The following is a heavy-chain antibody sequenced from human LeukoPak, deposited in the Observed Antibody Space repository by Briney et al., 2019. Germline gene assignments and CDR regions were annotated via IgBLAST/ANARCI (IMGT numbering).Heavy chain of an antibody. V-gene: IGHV3-53*01. Sequence: GSLRLSCVASGFTVSSNYMNWVRQAPGKGLEWVSVIYSGGRIYYADSVKGRFTISRDNSKNTLYLQMNSLRAEDTAVYYCARLWFGEEGGFDYWGQGTLVTVSS. J-gene: IGHJ4*02. D-gene: IGHD3-10*01. CDR2: IYSGGRI. CDR3: ARLWFGEEGGFDY. CDR1: GFTVSSNY.